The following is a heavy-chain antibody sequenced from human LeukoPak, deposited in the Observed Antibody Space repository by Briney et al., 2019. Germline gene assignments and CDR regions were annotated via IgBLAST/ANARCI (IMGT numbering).Heavy chain of an antibody. CDR1: GYTFTSYG. J-gene: IGHJ4*02. CDR2: ISAYNGNT. Sequence: ASVKVSCKDTGYTFTSYGISWVRQAPGQGLEWMGWISAYNGNTNYAQKLQGRVTMTTDTSTSTAYMELRSLRSDDTAVYYCARVPLWFGELNRYFDYWGQGTLVTVSS. CDR3: ARVPLWFGELNRYFDY. D-gene: IGHD3-10*01. V-gene: IGHV1-18*01.